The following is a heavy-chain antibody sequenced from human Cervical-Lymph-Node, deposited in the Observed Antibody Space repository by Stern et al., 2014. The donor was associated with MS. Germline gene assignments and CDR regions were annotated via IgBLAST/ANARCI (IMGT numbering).Heavy chain of an antibody. D-gene: IGHD2-2*01. CDR2: LDSSSGTM. CDR3: TQDRRYCSITSFFNCFDP. CDR1: GFTFDDYA. J-gene: IGHJ5*02. Sequence: EVHLVESGGGFVQPGTSLRLSCAASGFTFDDYAMHWVRQAPGKGLAWVSSLDSSSGTMIYAASVKGRFLISRDPAKKPLYMPMPSLKVYDTALYYCTQDRRYCSITSFFNCFDPWGQGTLVTVSS. V-gene: IGHV3-9*01.